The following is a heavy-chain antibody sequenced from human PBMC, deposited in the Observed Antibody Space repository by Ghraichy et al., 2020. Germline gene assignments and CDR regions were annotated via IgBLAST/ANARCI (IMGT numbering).Heavy chain of an antibody. V-gene: IGHV3-66*01. CDR3: ARVLYGDLHDY. J-gene: IGHJ4*02. CDR1: GFTVNSNY. CDR2: IYSGGST. Sequence: GGSLRLSCAASGFTVNSNYMSWVRQAPGKGLEWVSIIYSGGSTYYADSVKGRFTISRDNSKNTLYLQVNSLRAEDTAVYYCARVLYGDLHDYWGQGTLVTVSS. D-gene: IGHD4-17*01.